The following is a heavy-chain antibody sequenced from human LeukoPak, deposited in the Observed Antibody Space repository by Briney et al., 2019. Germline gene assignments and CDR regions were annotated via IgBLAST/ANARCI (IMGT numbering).Heavy chain of an antibody. CDR2: IRYDGSNT. V-gene: IGHV3-30*02. J-gene: IGHJ4*02. Sequence: PGGSLRLSCAASGFTFSSYGMHWVRQAPGKGLEWVAFIRYDGSNTYYADSVKGRFTVSRDNSKNTLYLQMNSLRAEDTAVYYCAKDLGYAGFDYWGQGTLVTVSS. CDR1: GFTFSSYG. CDR3: AKDLGYAGFDY. D-gene: IGHD5-12*01.